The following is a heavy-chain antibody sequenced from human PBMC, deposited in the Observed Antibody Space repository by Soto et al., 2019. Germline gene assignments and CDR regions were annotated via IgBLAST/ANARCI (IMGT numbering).Heavy chain of an antibody. V-gene: IGHV4-31*02. CDR2: IYQSGSA. D-gene: IGHD4-17*01. J-gene: IGHJ6*02. CDR1: GGSINSGGYY. Sequence: PSETLSLTCTVSGGSINSGGYYWTWIRQHPGKGLEWIGHIYQSGSAYYNLSLKSRVTMSVDMSKNQFTLKLTSVTAADTAFYYCARTARATVTMGGYYYYDMDVWGQGTTVT. CDR3: ARTARATVTMGGYYYYDMDV.